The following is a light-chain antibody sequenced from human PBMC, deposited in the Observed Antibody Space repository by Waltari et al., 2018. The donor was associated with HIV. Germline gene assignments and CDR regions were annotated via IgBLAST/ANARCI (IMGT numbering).Light chain of an antibody. CDR1: SSDVGSYNR. V-gene: IGLV2-18*02. CDR2: GVS. CDR3: SSYTSSSTPVV. Sequence: QSALTQPPSVSGSPGQSVTISCTGTSSDVGSYNRVSWYQQPPVTAPNVMIYGVSNRPSGVSRLFSGSKSCKTASPTIFGLQAEDKTYYYCSSYTSSSTPVVFGGGTKLTVL. J-gene: IGLJ2*01.